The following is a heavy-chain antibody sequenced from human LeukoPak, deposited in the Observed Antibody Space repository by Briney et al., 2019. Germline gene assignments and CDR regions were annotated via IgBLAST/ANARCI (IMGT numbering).Heavy chain of an antibody. CDR3: AKDSRPYYWLLEGPFDY. Sequence: TGGSLRLSCAASGFTFSSYGMHWVGQAPGRGLEWVAVIWYDGSNKYYADSVNGRFTISRNNSKNTLYLQMNSLRAEDTAVYYCAKDSRPYYWLLEGPFDYWGQGTLVTVSS. D-gene: IGHD3-9*01. V-gene: IGHV3-33*06. J-gene: IGHJ4*02. CDR1: GFTFSSYG. CDR2: IWYDGSNK.